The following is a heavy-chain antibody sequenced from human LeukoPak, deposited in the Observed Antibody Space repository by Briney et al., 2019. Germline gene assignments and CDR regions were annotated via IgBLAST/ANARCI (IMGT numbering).Heavy chain of an antibody. CDR2: IYSSGST. CDR1: GGSISSGSYY. CDR3: ARHNYYGSGYYFDY. V-gene: IGHV4-61*02. D-gene: IGHD3-10*01. Sequence: SETLSLTCTVSGGSISSGSYYWSWIRQPAGKGLEWIGRIYSSGSTNYNPSLKSRVTISVDTSKNQFSLKLSSVTAADTAVYYCARHNYYGSGYYFDYWGQGTLVTVSS. J-gene: IGHJ4*02.